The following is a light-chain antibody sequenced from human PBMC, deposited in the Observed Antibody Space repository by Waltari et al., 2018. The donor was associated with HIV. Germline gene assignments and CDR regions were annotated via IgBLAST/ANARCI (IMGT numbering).Light chain of an antibody. CDR1: SGSIASNF. Sequence: NFMLTQAHSVSESPGKTVTISCTRSSGSIASNFVQWYQQRPGSAPTIVIYEDKERPSWFPDRFSGSIDSSSNSASLTISGLKTEDEADYYCQSYDSSNHVVFGGGTKLTVL. V-gene: IGLV6-57*03. J-gene: IGLJ2*01. CDR2: EDK. CDR3: QSYDSSNHVV.